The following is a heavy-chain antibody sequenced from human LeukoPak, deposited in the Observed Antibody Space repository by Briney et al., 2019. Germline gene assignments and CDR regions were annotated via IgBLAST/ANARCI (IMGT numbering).Heavy chain of an antibody. CDR2: IYSAGST. Sequence: KPSETLSLTCTVSGGSISSGSYYWAWIRQPPGKGLEWIGDIYSAGSTYYKPSLKRRVTISVDTSKNQFSLKLSSVTAADTAVYYCARAGYDYYDSSGYYYVGWFDPWGQGTLVTVSS. CDR3: ARAGYDYYDSSGYYYVGWFDP. D-gene: IGHD3-22*01. J-gene: IGHJ5*02. CDR1: GGSISSGSYY. V-gene: IGHV4-39*07.